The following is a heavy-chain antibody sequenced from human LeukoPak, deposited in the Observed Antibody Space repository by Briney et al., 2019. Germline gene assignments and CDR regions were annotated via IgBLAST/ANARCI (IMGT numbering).Heavy chain of an antibody. CDR2: IYNSGST. D-gene: IGHD6-19*01. J-gene: IGHJ5*02. Sequence: SETLSLTCTVSGGSTSSSGYYWGWVRQPPGKGLEWIGSIYNSGSTYYNPSLKSRVTISVDTSKNQFSLKLSSVTAADTAVYYCARVGVAVAGMRPYNWFDPWGQGTLVTVSS. V-gene: IGHV4-39*07. CDR3: ARVGVAVAGMRPYNWFDP. CDR1: GGSTSSSGYY.